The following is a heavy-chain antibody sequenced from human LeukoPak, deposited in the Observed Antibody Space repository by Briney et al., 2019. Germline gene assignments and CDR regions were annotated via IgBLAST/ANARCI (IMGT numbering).Heavy chain of an antibody. Sequence: SETLSLTRAVYGGSFSGYYWSWIRQPPGKGLEWIGEINHSGSTNYNPSLKSRVTISVDTSKNQFSLKLSSVTAADTAVYYCARGYCSGGSCYSWFDPWGQGTLVTVSS. V-gene: IGHV4-34*01. CDR2: INHSGST. D-gene: IGHD2-15*01. J-gene: IGHJ5*02. CDR1: GGSFSGYY. CDR3: ARGYCSGGSCYSWFDP.